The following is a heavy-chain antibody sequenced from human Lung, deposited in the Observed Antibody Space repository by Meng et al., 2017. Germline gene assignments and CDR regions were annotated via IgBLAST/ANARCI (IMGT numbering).Heavy chain of an antibody. Sequence: VQLQEGGEGLFNPSETLSLTCVVSGGSFSDYYWSWIRQPPGKGLEWIGEINHSGSTNYNPSLESRATISVDTSQNNLSLKLSSVTAADSAVYYCARGPTTMAHDFDYWGQGTLVTVSS. CDR2: INHSGST. CDR3: ARGPTTMAHDFDY. V-gene: IGHV4-34*01. D-gene: IGHD4-11*01. J-gene: IGHJ4*02. CDR1: GGSFSDYY.